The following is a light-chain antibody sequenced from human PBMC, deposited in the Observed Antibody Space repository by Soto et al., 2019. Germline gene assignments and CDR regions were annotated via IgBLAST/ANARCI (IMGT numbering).Light chain of an antibody. CDR2: GAS. V-gene: IGKV3-15*01. J-gene: IGKJ1*01. CDR3: HQYNNWLWT. CDR1: QNISSN. Sequence: EIVMTQSPATLSVSPGERATLSCRASQNISSNLVWCQQQPGQAPRVLIDGASTRATRIPARFFGSGSGTEFTLTISSLQAEDFSVYYCHQYNNWLWTFGQGTKVEIK.